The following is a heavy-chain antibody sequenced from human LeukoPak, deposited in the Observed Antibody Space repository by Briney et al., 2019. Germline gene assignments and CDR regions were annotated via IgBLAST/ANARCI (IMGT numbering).Heavy chain of an antibody. CDR2: ISGSGGST. CDR1: GFTFSSYA. Sequence: GGSLRLSCAASGFTFSSYAMSWVRQAPGKGLEWVSAISGSGGSTYYADSVKGRFTISRDNSKNTLYLQMNSLRAEDTAVYYCVKADYYDSSGMADYWGQGTLVTVSS. V-gene: IGHV3-23*01. CDR3: VKADYYDSSGMADY. D-gene: IGHD3-22*01. J-gene: IGHJ4*02.